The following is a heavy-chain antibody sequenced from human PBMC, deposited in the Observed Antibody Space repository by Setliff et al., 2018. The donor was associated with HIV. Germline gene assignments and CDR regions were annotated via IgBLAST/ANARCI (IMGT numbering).Heavy chain of an antibody. CDR1: GGSMNNYH. J-gene: IGHJ6*03. D-gene: IGHD2-2*01. CDR2: VSYSGNT. V-gene: IGHV4-59*06. Sequence: SETLSLTCTVSGGSMNNYHWSWIRQPPGKGLEWIGFVSYSGNTDYKPSLKSRVTISVDTAKNQFSLKLSSVTAADTAVYYCARVNRGSSTTWPAFYYYYMDVWGKGTTVTVSS. CDR3: ARVNRGSSTTWPAFYYYYMDV.